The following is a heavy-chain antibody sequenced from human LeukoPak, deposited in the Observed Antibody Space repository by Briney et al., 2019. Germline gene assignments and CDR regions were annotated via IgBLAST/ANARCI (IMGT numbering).Heavy chain of an antibody. J-gene: IGHJ5*02. Sequence: SETLSLTCTVSGCSISRYYWNWIRQPPGKGLEWIGYLYYSGSTNYNPSLKSRVTISVDTSKNQFSLKLSSVTAADTAVYYCARDGTGVVLPAPLIHRKHNWFDPWGQGTLVTVSS. CDR1: GCSISRYY. D-gene: IGHD2-8*02. CDR2: LYYSGST. V-gene: IGHV4-59*01. CDR3: ARDGTGVVLPAPLIHRKHNWFDP.